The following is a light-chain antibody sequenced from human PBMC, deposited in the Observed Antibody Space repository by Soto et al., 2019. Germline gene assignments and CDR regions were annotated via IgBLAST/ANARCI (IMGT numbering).Light chain of an antibody. CDR1: ENINKY. CDR2: VTS. V-gene: IGKV1-39*01. CDR3: QQSFTSPWT. Sequence: DIQMTQSPSSLSASVGDTVTITCRASENINKYLSWYQHKPGKAPNLLVYVTSILQSGVPSRFSGSGSGTNFTLTINTLQPEDFATYYCQQSFTSPWTFGQGTKVDI. J-gene: IGKJ1*01.